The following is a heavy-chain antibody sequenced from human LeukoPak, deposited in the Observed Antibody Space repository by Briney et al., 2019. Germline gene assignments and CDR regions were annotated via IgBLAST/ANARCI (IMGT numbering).Heavy chain of an antibody. V-gene: IGHV4-34*01. CDR1: GGSFSGYY. CDR2: INHSGST. Sequence: SETLSLTCAVYGGSFSGYYWSWIRQPPGKGLEWIGEINHSGSTNYNPSLKSRVTISVDTSKNQFSLKLSSVAAADTAVYYCARGPYPNPRAWGQGTLVTVSS. J-gene: IGHJ5*02. CDR3: ARGPYPNPRA. D-gene: IGHD1-14*01.